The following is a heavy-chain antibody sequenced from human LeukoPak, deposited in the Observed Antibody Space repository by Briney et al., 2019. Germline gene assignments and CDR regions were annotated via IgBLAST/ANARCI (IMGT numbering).Heavy chain of an antibody. J-gene: IGHJ6*02. CDR3: ARGGGLDV. V-gene: IGHV3-7*03. CDR2: INHNGNVN. CDR1: GFTLSSYW. D-gene: IGHD3-16*01. Sequence: GGSLRLSCAASGFTLSSYWMNWARQAPGKGLEWVASINHNGNVNYYVDSVEGRFTISRDNAKNSLYLQMSNLRAEDTAVYFCARGGGLDVWGQGATVTVSS.